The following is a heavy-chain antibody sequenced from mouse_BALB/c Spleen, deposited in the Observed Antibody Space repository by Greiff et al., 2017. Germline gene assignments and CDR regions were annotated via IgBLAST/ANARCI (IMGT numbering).Heavy chain of an antibody. CDR2: IWSGGST. J-gene: IGHJ4*01. Sequence: VMLVESGPGLVQPSQSLSITCTVSGFSLTSYGVHWVRQSPGKGLEWLGVIWSGGSTDYNAAFISRLSISKDNSKSQVFFKMNSLQANDTAIYYCAMGPYAMDYWGQGTSVTVSS. D-gene: IGHD2-3*01. CDR1: GFSLTSYG. CDR3: AMGPYAMDY. V-gene: IGHV2-2*02.